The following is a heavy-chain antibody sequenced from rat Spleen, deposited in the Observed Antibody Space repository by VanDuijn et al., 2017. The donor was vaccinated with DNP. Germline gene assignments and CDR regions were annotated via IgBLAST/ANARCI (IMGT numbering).Heavy chain of an antibody. CDR2: ISYDGGNT. V-gene: IGHV5-46*01. CDR1: GFTFSSFA. CDR3: TRDPSTMVSFEY. Sequence: EVQLVESGGGLVQPGRSMKLSCAASGFTFSSFAMAWVRQAPTKGLEWVASISYDGGNTYYRDSVRGRFTISRDNAKTTLYLQMNSLRSEDTATYYCTRDPSTMVSFEYWGQGVMVTVSS. J-gene: IGHJ2*01. D-gene: IGHD1-1*01.